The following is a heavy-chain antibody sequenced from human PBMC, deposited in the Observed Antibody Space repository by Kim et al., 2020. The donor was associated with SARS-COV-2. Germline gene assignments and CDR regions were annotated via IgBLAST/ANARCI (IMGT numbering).Heavy chain of an antibody. CDR3: VRVAVGASSRYYFDS. J-gene: IGHJ4*01. Sequence: GGSLRLSCAASGINFSYYYMSWIRQAPGKGLEWVSYISSSGSYTKYADSLKGRFTISRDNAENSLYLEMNSLRAEDTAVYYCVRVAVGASSRYYFDSWG. CDR1: GINFSYYY. D-gene: IGHD2-21*01. CDR2: ISSSGSYT. V-gene: IGHV3-11*05.